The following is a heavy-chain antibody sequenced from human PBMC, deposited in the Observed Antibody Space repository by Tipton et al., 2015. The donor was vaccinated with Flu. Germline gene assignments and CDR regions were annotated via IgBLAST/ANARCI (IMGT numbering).Heavy chain of an antibody. CDR1: GYTFTNYW. V-gene: IGHV5-51*03. D-gene: IGHD6-19*01. CDR3: ARGQWLKWFDL. J-gene: IGHJ2*01. CDR2: IYPGDSDT. Sequence: VQLVQSGTEVKKPGESLKISCKGSGYTFTNYWIGWVRQMPGKGLEWMGIIYPGDSDTRYSPSFQGQVTISADKSISTAYPQWNSLKASNTAMYYCARGQWLKWFDLWGRGTLVTVSS.